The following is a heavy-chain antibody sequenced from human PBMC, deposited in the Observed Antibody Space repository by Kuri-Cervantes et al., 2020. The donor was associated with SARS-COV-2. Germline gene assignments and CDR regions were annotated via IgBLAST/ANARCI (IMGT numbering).Heavy chain of an antibody. CDR2: INAGNGNT. CDR1: GYTFTSYS. Sequence: ASVKVSCKASGYTFTSYSMPWVRQAPGQRLEWMGWINAGNGNTKYSQKFQGRVTITRDTSASTAYMELSSLRSEDTAVYYCARAEVGAIPHFDYWGQGTLVTVSS. J-gene: IGHJ4*02. D-gene: IGHD1-26*01. CDR3: ARAEVGAIPHFDY. V-gene: IGHV1-3*01.